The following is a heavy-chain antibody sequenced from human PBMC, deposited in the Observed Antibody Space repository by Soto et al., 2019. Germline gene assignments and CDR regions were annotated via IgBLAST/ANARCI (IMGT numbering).Heavy chain of an antibody. CDR2: IIPIFGTA. V-gene: IGHV1-69*13. CDR3: ARDFRFLPMDV. Sequence: SVKVSCKVSGYTLTELSMHWVRQAPGQGLEWMGGIIPIFGTANYAQKFQGRVTITADESTSTAYMELSSLRSEDTAVYYCARDFRFLPMDVWGQGTTVTVSS. CDR1: GYTLTELS. D-gene: IGHD3-3*01. J-gene: IGHJ6*02.